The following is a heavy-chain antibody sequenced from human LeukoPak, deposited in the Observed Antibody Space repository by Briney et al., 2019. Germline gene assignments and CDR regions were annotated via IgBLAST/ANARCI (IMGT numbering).Heavy chain of an antibody. CDR1: GGSISSYY. J-gene: IGHJ4*02. D-gene: IGHD2-15*01. CDR2: IYTSGST. Sequence: SETLSLTCTVSGGSISSYYWSWIRQPAGKGGEWIGRIYTSGSTNYNPTLKRRVTISVDTSKHQFSLKLSSVTAADTAVYYCAREGGRTGYCSGGSCYPFDYWGQGTLVTVSS. V-gene: IGHV4-4*07. CDR3: AREGGRTGYCSGGSCYPFDY.